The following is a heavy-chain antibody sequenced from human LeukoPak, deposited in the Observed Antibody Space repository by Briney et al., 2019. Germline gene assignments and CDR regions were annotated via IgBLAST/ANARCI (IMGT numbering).Heavy chain of an antibody. CDR3: ARTGSIYGHETFDT. CDR1: GYXFXXHG. CDR2: ISSYSTYT. V-gene: IGHV1-18*01. J-gene: IGHJ3*02. D-gene: IGHD5-18*01. Sequence: ASVKVSCKASGYXFXXHGISWVRQASXXXXXXMGWISSYSTYTTYAQKFQGRVTMTTDTSTSTGYLELRSLTSDDTAVYYCARTGSIYGHETFDTWGQGTVVTVSS.